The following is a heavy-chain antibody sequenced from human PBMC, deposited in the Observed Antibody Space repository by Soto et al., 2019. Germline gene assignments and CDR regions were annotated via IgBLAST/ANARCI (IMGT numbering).Heavy chain of an antibody. J-gene: IGHJ5*02. Sequence: ETLSVTCTVSGASIRVLYWSWIRKSAGNGLEWMGRIYAAGTTYYNPSLTRRVMMSVGTSKKQFSLKLRSVTAADTAVYYCVTDGTKTFRDSFDPCGQATSVTVSS. V-gene: IGHV4-4*07. D-gene: IGHD1-1*01. CDR3: VTDGTKTFRDSFDP. CDR1: GASIRVLY. CDR2: IYAAGTT.